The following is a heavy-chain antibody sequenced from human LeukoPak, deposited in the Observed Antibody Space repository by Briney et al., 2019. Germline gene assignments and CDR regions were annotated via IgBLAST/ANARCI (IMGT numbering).Heavy chain of an antibody. D-gene: IGHD1-20*01. CDR1: GGSFNSGTNY. J-gene: IGHJ3*02. CDR2: IYYSGST. CDR3: AREAYNWNVDAFDI. V-gene: IGHV4-39*07. Sequence: SETLSLTCTVSGGSFNSGTNYWAWISQPPGKGLEWIGTIYYSGSTYYNPSLNSRVTMSLDTSKNQFSLKLSSVTAADTAVYYCAREAYNWNVDAFDIWGQGTMVTVSS.